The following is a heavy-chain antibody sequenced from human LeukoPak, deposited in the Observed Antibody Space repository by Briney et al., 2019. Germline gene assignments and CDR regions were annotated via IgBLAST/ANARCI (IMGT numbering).Heavy chain of an antibody. CDR3: AREGGYSGSYFDY. CDR1: GGSISSYY. CDR2: IYYSGST. D-gene: IGHD1-26*01. J-gene: IGHJ4*02. Sequence: PSETLSLTCTVSGGSISSYYWSWIRQPPGKGLEWIGYIYYSGSTNYNPSLKSRVTISADTSKNQFSLKLSSVTAADTAVYYCAREGGYSGSYFDYWGQGTLVTVSS. V-gene: IGHV4-59*01.